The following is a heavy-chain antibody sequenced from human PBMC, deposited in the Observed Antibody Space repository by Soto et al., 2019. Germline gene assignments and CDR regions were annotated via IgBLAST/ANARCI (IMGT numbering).Heavy chain of an antibody. CDR2: IYSGGST. V-gene: IGHV3-53*01. CDR1: GFTVSSNY. D-gene: IGHD2-15*01. CDR3: ARYLGYCSGGSCYSEGMDV. J-gene: IGHJ6*02. Sequence: SLRLSCAASGFTVSSNYMSWVRQAPGKGLEWVSVIYSGGSTYYADSVKGRFTISRDNSKNTLYLQMNSLRAEDTAVYYCARYLGYCSGGSCYSEGMDVWGQGTTVTVSS.